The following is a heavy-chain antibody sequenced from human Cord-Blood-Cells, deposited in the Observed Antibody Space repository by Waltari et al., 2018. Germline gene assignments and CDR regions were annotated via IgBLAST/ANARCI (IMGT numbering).Heavy chain of an antibody. V-gene: IGHV1-18*01. Sequence: QVQLVQSGAEVKKPGASVKVSCKASGYTFTSYGISWVRQAPGQGLEWMGWIGAYNGNTNYAQKLQGRVTMTTDTSTSTAYLELRILRSDDTAVYYCARSSIVVVPAAIEGYWFDPWGQGTLVTVSS. CDR1: GYTFTSYG. CDR2: IGAYNGNT. J-gene: IGHJ5*02. CDR3: ARSSIVVVPAAIEGYWFDP. D-gene: IGHD2-2*01.